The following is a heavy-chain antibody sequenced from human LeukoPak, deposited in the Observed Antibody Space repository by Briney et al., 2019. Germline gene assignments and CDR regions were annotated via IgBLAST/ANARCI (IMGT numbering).Heavy chain of an antibody. CDR3: ARGKYYDILTGDFDY. J-gene: IGHJ4*02. CDR2: INPNSGGT. CDR1: GCTFTGYY. V-gene: IGHV1-2*02. D-gene: IGHD3-9*01. Sequence: ASVKVSCKASGCTFTGYYMHWVRQAPGQGLAWMGWINPNSGGTNYAQKFQGRVTMTRDTSISTAYMELSRLRSDDTAVYYCARGKYYDILTGDFDYWGQGTLVTVSS.